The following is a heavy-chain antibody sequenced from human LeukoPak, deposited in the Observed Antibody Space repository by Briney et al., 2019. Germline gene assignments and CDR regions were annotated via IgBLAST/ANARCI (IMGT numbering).Heavy chain of an antibody. CDR2: ISYDGSNK. CDR3: AREVSSRIYFDY. CDR1: GFTFSSYA. V-gene: IGHV3-30*04. Sequence: GGSLRLSCAASGFTFSSYAMHWVRQAPGKGLEWVAVISYDGSNKYYADSVKGRFTISRDNSKNTLYLQMNSLRAEDTAVYYCAREVSSRIYFDYWGQGTLVTVSS. D-gene: IGHD6-13*01. J-gene: IGHJ4*02.